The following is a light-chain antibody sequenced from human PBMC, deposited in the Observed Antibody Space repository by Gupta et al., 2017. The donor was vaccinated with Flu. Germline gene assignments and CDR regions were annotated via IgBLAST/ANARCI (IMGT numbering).Light chain of an antibody. CDR1: QSGLYSSNNKNY. CDR2: WAS. Sequence: DIVMTQSPDSLAVSLGEWATINWKSSQSGLYSSNNKNYLAWYQQKPGQPPKLLIYWASTRESGVPDRLSGSGSGTDFTLTISSLQAEDVAVYYCQQDYSTPRTFGQGTKVEIK. J-gene: IGKJ1*01. V-gene: IGKV4-1*01. CDR3: QQDYSTPRT.